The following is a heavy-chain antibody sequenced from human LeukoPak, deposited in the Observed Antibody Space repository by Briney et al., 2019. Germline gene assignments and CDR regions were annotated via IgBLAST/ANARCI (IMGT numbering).Heavy chain of an antibody. Sequence: GGSLRLSCAASGFTFKDDFHWVRQAPGKGLEWVAAIGFTGDTYYADSVKGRFTISREDAANSLYLQMRSLGAGDTALYYCTKEFCGSRAACAGGSYFDFWGRGTLVTVSS. CDR2: IGFTGDT. V-gene: IGHV3-13*01. J-gene: IGHJ2*01. CDR3: TKEFCGSRAACAGGSYFDF. D-gene: IGHD2-15*01. CDR1: GFTFKDD.